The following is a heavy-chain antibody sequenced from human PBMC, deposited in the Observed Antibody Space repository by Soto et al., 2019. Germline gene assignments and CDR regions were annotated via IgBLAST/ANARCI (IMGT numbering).Heavy chain of an antibody. CDR2: IYYSGST. Sequence: PSETLSLTCTFSGFSISSYYWSWIRQPPGKGLEWIGYIYYSGSTNYNPSLKSRVTISVDTSKNQFSLKLSSVTAADTAVYYCARAQSRGGYDFWSGYLDWFDPWGQGTLVTVSS. J-gene: IGHJ5*02. CDR1: GFSISSYY. CDR3: ARAQSRGGYDFWSGYLDWFDP. V-gene: IGHV4-59*01. D-gene: IGHD3-3*01.